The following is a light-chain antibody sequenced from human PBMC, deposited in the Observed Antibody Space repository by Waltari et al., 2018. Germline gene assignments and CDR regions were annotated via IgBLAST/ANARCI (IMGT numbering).Light chain of an antibody. CDR1: QSVSRY. V-gene: IGKV3-11*01. CDR2: DAS. CDR3: QQRSNWPPLT. Sequence: EIVLTQSPATLSLSPGESATLSCRASQSVSRYLAWYPQKPGQAPRLLIYDASNRATGIPARFSGSGAGTDFTLTISSLEPEDFAVYYGQQRSNWPPLTFGGGTKVEIK. J-gene: IGKJ4*01.